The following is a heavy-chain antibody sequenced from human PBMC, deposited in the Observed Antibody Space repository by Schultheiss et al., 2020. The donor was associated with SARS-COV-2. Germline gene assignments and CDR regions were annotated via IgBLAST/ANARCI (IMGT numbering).Heavy chain of an antibody. J-gene: IGHJ6*02. CDR2: IYYTGST. CDR3: ARDGGNYYYYGMDV. V-gene: IGHV4-59*01. CDR1: GGSISSDY. Sequence: SETLSLTCNVSGGSISSDYWSWIRQPPGKGLEWIGFIYYTGSTTYNPSLKSRVTISVDTSKNQFSLKLSSVTAADTAVYYCARDGGNYYYYGMDVWGQGTTVTVSS. D-gene: IGHD3-16*01.